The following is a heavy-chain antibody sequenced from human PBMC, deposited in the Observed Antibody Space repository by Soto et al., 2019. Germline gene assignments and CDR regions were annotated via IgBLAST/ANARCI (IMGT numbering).Heavy chain of an antibody. CDR2: ISNNATHE. J-gene: IGHJ4*02. CDR3: VPNFDY. Sequence: QVEVVQSGGGVVQPGKSLRLSCAASGFIFSDYGVHWARQAPGKGLQWVAFISNNATHEYYADSVKGRFTISRDNSKNTVYLQRKSLRPEDTDVYYCVPNFDYWGQGTLVTVSP. V-gene: IGHV3-30-3*01. CDR1: GFIFSDYG.